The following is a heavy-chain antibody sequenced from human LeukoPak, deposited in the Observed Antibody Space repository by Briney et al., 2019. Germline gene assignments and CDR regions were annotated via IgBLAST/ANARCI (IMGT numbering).Heavy chain of an antibody. CDR2: INPNSGGT. V-gene: IGHV1-2*02. Sequence: ASVKVSCKAFGYTITGYYIHWVRQAPGQGLEWLGWINPNSGGTNYAQKFQGRVTMTRDTSISTAYMELSRLRSDDTAVYYCARGGLAVGIAASKPLGFDPWGQGTLVTVSS. CDR1: GYTITGYY. J-gene: IGHJ5*02. CDR3: ARGGLAVGIAASKPLGFDP. D-gene: IGHD6-13*01.